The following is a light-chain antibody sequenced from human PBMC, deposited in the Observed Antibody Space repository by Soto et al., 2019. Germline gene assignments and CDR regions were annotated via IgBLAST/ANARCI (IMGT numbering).Light chain of an antibody. V-gene: IGKV3-11*01. J-gene: IGKJ5*01. Sequence: EIVMPQSPDTLYVSPGEGATLSCRASQSVSSYLAWYHQKPGQAPRLLIYDASNRATGIPARFSGSGSGTDFTLTISSLEPEDFAVYYCQQRSNWPSITFGQGTRLEIK. CDR2: DAS. CDR1: QSVSSY. CDR3: QQRSNWPSIT.